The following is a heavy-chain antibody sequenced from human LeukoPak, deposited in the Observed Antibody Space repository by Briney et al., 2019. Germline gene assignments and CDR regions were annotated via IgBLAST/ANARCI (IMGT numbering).Heavy chain of an antibody. CDR2: MNPNSGNT. Sequence: GASVKVSCKASGYTFSTCDINWVRQSTGQRLEWIGWMNPNSGNTGFAHKFQGRVTMTRDTSINTVYMEMSSLRSEDKAVYYCARVLGSISNWGQGTLVTVSS. D-gene: IGHD1-1*01. CDR3: ARVLGSISN. V-gene: IGHV1-8*01. J-gene: IGHJ4*02. CDR1: GYTFSTCD.